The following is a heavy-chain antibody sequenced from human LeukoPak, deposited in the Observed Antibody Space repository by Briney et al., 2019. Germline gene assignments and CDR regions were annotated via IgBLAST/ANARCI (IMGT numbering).Heavy chain of an antibody. CDR1: GDSVSSKNGA. V-gene: IGHV6-1*01. D-gene: IGHD6-19*01. CDR2: TCYRSKRYD. CDR3: VRDVGTSGWYKFDY. Sequence: SQTLSLTCAISGDSVSSKNGAWNWIRKSPSRGLEWLGRTCYRSKRYDDYAECLKGRRTISAEISQNQFFLHLNSVTPEDTAVYYCVRDVGTSGWYKFDYWGQGTLVTVSS. J-gene: IGHJ4*02.